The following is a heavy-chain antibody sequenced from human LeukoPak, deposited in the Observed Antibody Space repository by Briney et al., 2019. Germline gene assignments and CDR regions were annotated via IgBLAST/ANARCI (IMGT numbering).Heavy chain of an antibody. Sequence: PGGSLSLSCAASGFTFSSYSMNWVRQAPGKGLEWVSSISSSSYIYYADSVKGRFTISRDNAKNSLYLQMNSLRAEDTAVYYCARRNGEYRCSGGSCPFDYWGQGTLVTVSS. CDR3: ARRNGEYRCSGGSCPFDY. CDR2: ISSSSYI. V-gene: IGHV3-21*01. CDR1: GFTFSSYS. J-gene: IGHJ4*02. D-gene: IGHD2-15*01.